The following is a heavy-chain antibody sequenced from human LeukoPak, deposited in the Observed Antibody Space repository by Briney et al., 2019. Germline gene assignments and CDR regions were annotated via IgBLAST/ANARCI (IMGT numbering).Heavy chain of an antibody. CDR2: IYYSGTT. CDR3: ARLLLASGWYAYYYMDV. J-gene: IGHJ6*03. CDR1: GGSISDSSYY. V-gene: IGHV4-39*07. Sequence: PSETLSLTCTVSGGSISDSSYYWGWIRQPPGKGLEWIGTIYYSGTTYYNPSLKSRVTISVDTSKNQFSLKLSSVTAADTAVYYCARLLLASGWYAYYYMDVWGKGTTVTISS. D-gene: IGHD6-19*01.